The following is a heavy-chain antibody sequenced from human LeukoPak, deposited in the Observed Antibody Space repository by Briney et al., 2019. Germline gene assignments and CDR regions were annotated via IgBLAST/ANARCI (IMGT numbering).Heavy chain of an antibody. CDR3: ARGNLVRSYYYTMDV. Sequence: PSETLSLTCTVSGGSISSGDYYWSWIRQPPGKGLEWIGYIYYSGSTYYNPSLKSRVTMSVDTSKNQFSLKLSSVTAADTAVYYCARGNLVRSYYYTMDVWGQGTTVTVSS. V-gene: IGHV4-30-4*01. D-gene: IGHD6-13*01. CDR1: GGSISSGDYY. J-gene: IGHJ6*02. CDR2: IYYSGST.